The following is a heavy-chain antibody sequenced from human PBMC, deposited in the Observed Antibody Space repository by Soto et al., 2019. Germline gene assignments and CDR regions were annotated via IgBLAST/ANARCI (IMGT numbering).Heavy chain of an antibody. Sequence: GGSLRLSCAASEFTFSNYAMSWVRQAPGKGLEWVASISYNGGTTYYADSVKGRFTISRDNSKNTLYLQMNSLRAEDTAVYYCARDLSGDYGALDTWGQGTKVTVSS. CDR1: EFTFSNYA. V-gene: IGHV3-23*01. D-gene: IGHD4-17*01. J-gene: IGHJ3*02. CDR3: ARDLSGDYGALDT. CDR2: ISYNGGTT.